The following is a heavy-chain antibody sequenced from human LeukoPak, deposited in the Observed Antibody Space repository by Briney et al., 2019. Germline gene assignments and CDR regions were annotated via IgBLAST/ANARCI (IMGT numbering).Heavy chain of an antibody. CDR3: AKSLLTSATGTGRAFHI. Sequence: GGSLRLSCAASGFTFSKFPMGWVRQAPGRGLEWVSAISASGDVTFYADPLRGRFTISRDNSKSTLYLQMNGLRAEDTAIFYCAKSLLTSATGTGRAFHIWGQGTRVTVSS. CDR2: ISASGDVT. V-gene: IGHV3-23*01. J-gene: IGHJ3*02. CDR1: GFTFSKFP. D-gene: IGHD1-1*01.